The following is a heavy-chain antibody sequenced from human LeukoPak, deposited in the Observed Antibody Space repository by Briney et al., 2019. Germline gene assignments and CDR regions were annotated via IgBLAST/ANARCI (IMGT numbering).Heavy chain of an antibody. J-gene: IGHJ3*02. CDR3: ASVYYYDISDAFDI. V-gene: IGHV3-48*01. D-gene: IGHD3-22*01. CDR1: GFTFSSYS. CDR2: ISSSSSTI. Sequence: GGSLRLSCAASGFTFSSYSMNWVRQAPGKGLEWVSYISSSSSTIYYADSVKGRFTISRHNSKNTLYLQMNSLRAEDTAVYYCASVYYYDISDAFDIWGQGTMVTVSS.